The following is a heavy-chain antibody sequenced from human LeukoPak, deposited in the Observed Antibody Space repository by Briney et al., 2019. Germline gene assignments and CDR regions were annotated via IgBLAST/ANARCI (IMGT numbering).Heavy chain of an antibody. CDR3: ASFYCSGGSCYQYYYYYYMDV. V-gene: IGHV3-7*01. Sequence: GGSLRLSCVASGFTFSNYWMSWVRQAPGKGLEGGANIQQEGSEKYYVDSVKGRFNISRDNAKNSLYLKMNSLRAEDTAVYYCASFYCSGGSCYQYYYYYYMDVWGKGTTVTISS. J-gene: IGHJ6*03. D-gene: IGHD2-15*01. CDR1: GFTFSNYW. CDR2: IQQEGSEK.